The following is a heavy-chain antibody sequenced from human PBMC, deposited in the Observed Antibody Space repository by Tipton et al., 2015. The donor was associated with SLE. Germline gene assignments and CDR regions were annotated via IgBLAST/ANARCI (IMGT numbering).Heavy chain of an antibody. CDR2: IWYDGSNK. Sequence: SLRLSCAASGFTFSSYAMHWVRQAPGKGLEWVAAIWYDGSNKCYADSVKGRFTISRDNSKNTLYLQMNSLGAEDTALYYCVRDRGGYSYGTGYWGQGTLVTVSS. J-gene: IGHJ4*02. V-gene: IGHV3-33*01. CDR1: GFTFSSYA. D-gene: IGHD5-18*01. CDR3: VRDRGGYSYGTGY.